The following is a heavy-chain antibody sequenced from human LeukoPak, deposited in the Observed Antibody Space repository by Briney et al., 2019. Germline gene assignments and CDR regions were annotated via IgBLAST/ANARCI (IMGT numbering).Heavy chain of an antibody. CDR1: GYTFTGYY. CDR3: AREMATIRGFDY. Sequence: GASVKVSCKASGYTFTGYYMHWVRQAPGQGLEWMGIINPSGGSTSYAQKFQGRVTMTRDMSTSTVYMELSSLRSEDTAVYYCAREMATIRGFDYWGQGTLVTVSS. V-gene: IGHV1-46*01. D-gene: IGHD5-24*01. J-gene: IGHJ4*02. CDR2: INPSGGST.